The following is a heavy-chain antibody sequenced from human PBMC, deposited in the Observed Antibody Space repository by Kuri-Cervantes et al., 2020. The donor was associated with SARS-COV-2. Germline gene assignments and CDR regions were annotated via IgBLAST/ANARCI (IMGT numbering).Heavy chain of an antibody. CDR2: ISGSGGST. D-gene: IGHD2-2*01. V-gene: IGHV3-23*01. CDR1: GFTFSSYA. J-gene: IGHJ6*03. CDR3: AKPPHCSSTSXXGGYYMDV. Sequence: LSLTCAASGFTFSSYAMSWVRPAPGKGLEWVSAISGSGGSTYYADSVKGRFTISRDNSKNTRYLQMNSLRAEDTAVYYCAKPPHCSSTSXXGGYYMDVWGKGTTVTVSS.